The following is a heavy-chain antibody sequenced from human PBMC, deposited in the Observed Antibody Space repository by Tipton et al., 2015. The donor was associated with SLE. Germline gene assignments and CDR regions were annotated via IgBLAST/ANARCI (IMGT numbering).Heavy chain of an antibody. J-gene: IGHJ6*03. CDR3: ARVRPPLSIFGVVKGTDYYYMDV. V-gene: IGHV4-34*01. Sequence: TLSLTCAVYGGSFSGYYWSWIRQPPGKGLEWIGEINHSGSTTYNPSLKSRVTISVDTPKNQFSLKLSSVTAADTAVYYCARVRPPLSIFGVVKGTDYYYMDVWGKGTTVTVSS. CDR2: INHSGST. D-gene: IGHD3-3*01. CDR1: GGSFSGYY.